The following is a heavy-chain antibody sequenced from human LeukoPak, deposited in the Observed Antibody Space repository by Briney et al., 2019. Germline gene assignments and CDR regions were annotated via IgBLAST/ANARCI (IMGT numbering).Heavy chain of an antibody. Sequence: ASVKVSCKASGYTFTSYGISWVRQAPGQGLEWMGWISAYNGNTNYAQKLQGRVTMTTDTSTSTAYMELRSLRSDDTAVYYCAAAYLSNYGGYFDYWGQGTLVTVSS. CDR2: ISAYNGNT. D-gene: IGHD4-11*01. V-gene: IGHV1-18*01. CDR1: GYTFTSYG. J-gene: IGHJ4*02. CDR3: AAAYLSNYGGYFDY.